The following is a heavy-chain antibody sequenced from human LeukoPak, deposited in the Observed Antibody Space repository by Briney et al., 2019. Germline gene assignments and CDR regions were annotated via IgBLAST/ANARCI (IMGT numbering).Heavy chain of an antibody. CDR1: GGSISSGSYY. J-gene: IGHJ6*03. CDR3: ARDRGASITIFGVVIPGDYYYYYMDV. CDR2: IYTSGST. D-gene: IGHD3-3*01. V-gene: IGHV4-61*02. Sequence: SETLSLTCTVSGGSISSGSYYWSWIRQPAGKGLEWIGRIYTSGSTNYSPSLKSRVTISVDTSKNQFSLKLSPVTAADTAVYYCARDRGASITIFGVVIPGDYYYYYMDVWGKGTTVTVSS.